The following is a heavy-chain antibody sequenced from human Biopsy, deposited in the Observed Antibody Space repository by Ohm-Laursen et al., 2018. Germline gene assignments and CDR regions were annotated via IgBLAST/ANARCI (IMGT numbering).Heavy chain of an antibody. Sequence: GTLSLTCSVSGGSVSDSFHFWSRIRQPPGKGLEWIGNVYYSGTTNYNPSLKSRVTVSIDTSKNQFSLKLTSVTAADTAVYFCTRDVKRYCSGSSCYTGYFGMDVWGQGTTVTVSS. CDR3: TRDVKRYCSGSSCYTGYFGMDV. J-gene: IGHJ6*02. CDR1: GGSVSDSFHF. CDR2: VYYSGTT. D-gene: IGHD2-2*01. V-gene: IGHV4-61*01.